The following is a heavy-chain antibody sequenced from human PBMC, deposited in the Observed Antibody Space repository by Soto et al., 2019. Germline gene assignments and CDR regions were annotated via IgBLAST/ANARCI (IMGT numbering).Heavy chain of an antibody. Sequence: GGSLRLSCAASRFTFSSYAMHWVRQAPGKGLEWVAVISYDGSNKYYADSVKGRFTISRDNSKNTLYLQMNSLRAEDTAVYYCARGGTMIVVVIHQNWYFDLWGRGALVTVSS. CDR2: ISYDGSNK. CDR3: ARGGTMIVVVIHQNWYFDL. J-gene: IGHJ2*01. V-gene: IGHV3-30-3*01. CDR1: RFTFSSYA. D-gene: IGHD3-22*01.